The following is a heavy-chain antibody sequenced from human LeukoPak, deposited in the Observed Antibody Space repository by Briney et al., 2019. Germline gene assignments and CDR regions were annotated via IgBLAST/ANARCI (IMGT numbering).Heavy chain of an antibody. CDR3: ARVGGNQYYYYYMDV. CDR1: GGTFSSYA. J-gene: IGHJ6*03. CDR2: IIPIFGTA. V-gene: IGHV1-69*06. Sequence: ASVKVSCKASGGTFSSYAISWVRQAPGQGLEWMGGIIPIFGTANYAQKFQGRVTITADKSTSTAYMELSSLRSEDTAVYYCARVGGNQYYYYYMDVWGKGTTVTVSS. D-gene: IGHD1-14*01.